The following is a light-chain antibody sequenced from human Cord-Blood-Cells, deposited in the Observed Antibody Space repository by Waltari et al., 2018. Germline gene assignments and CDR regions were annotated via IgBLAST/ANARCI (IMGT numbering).Light chain of an antibody. CDR3: SSYTSSSTYV. CDR2: DGS. V-gene: IGLV2-14*01. Sequence: QSALTQPASVSGSPGQSITISCTGTSSDVGGYNYVSWYQQHPGKAPKLMIYDGSNRPSGVSNRFSGPKAGNTASLTISGLQAEDEADYYCSSYTSSSTYVFGTGTKVTVL. J-gene: IGLJ1*01. CDR1: SSDVGGYNY.